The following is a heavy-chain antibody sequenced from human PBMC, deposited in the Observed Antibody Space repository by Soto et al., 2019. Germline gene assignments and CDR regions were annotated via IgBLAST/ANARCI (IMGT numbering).Heavy chain of an antibody. Sequence: SETLSLTCAVYGGSFSGYYWSWIRQPPGKGLEWIGEINHSGSTNYNPSLKSRVTISVDTSKNQFSLKLSSVTAADTAVYYCARMYDVVAFDYWGQGTLVTVSS. CDR2: INHSGST. D-gene: IGHD2-15*01. CDR3: ARMYDVVAFDY. CDR1: GGSFSGYY. J-gene: IGHJ4*02. V-gene: IGHV4-34*01.